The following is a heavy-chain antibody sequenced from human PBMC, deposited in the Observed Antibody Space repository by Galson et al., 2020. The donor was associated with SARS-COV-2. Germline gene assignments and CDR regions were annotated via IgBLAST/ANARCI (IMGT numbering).Heavy chain of an antibody. D-gene: IGHD6-19*01. J-gene: IGHJ4*02. Sequence: SETLSLTCAVSGGSISSNNWWSWVRQPPGKGLEWTGDIYHSGSNTYNPSLKSRVTISVDKSKNQFSLKLSSVTAADTAVYYCARRGAVAGLVFFDYWGQGTLVTVSS. V-gene: IGHV4-4*02. CDR3: ARRGAVAGLVFFDY. CDR1: GGSISSNNW. CDR2: IYHSGSN.